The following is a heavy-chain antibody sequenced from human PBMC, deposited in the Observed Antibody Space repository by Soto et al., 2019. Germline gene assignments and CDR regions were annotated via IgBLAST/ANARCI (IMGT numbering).Heavy chain of an antibody. V-gene: IGHV4-34*01. CDR1: GGSFSGYY. D-gene: IGHD3-22*01. CDR2: INHSGST. CDR3: ARGPITTSPRFDP. J-gene: IGHJ5*02. Sequence: QVQLQQWGAGLLKPSETLSLTCAVYGGSFSGYYWSWIRQPPGKGLEWIGDINHSGSTNYNPSLKSRVTISVDTSKNQFSLKLTSVTAADTAVYYCARGPITTSPRFDPWGQGTLVTVSS.